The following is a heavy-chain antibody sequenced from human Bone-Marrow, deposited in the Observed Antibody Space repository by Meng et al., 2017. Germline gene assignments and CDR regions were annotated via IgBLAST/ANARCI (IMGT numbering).Heavy chain of an antibody. CDR3: ARCLAGCDY. CDR1: GYTSTTYD. CDR2: MNPGSGIT. Sequence: VELGQSGAEVKKPGASVKVSCKASGYTSTTYDINWVRQAAGQGLEWMGYMNPGSGITGLAQKFQGRLSMTSDTSISTAYMELSDLISEDTAMYYCARCLAGCDYWGQGTLVTVSS. V-gene: IGHV1-8*01. J-gene: IGHJ4*02. D-gene: IGHD6-19*01.